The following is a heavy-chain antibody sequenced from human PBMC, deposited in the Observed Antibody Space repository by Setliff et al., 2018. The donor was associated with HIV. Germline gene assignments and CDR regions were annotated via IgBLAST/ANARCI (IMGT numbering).Heavy chain of an antibody. CDR1: GFSFSTSW. CDR3: VRGGYYYDNTVFYGH. V-gene: IGHV3-30*03. D-gene: IGHD3-22*01. Sequence: PGGSLRLSCAASGFSFSTSWVHWVRQAPGKGLKWVAITSYDGTYRHYADSVRGRFTISRDNSRNTVYLDMNSLTAEDTAVYYCVRGGYYYDNTVFYGHWGQGTLVTVS. J-gene: IGHJ4*02. CDR2: TSYDGTYR.